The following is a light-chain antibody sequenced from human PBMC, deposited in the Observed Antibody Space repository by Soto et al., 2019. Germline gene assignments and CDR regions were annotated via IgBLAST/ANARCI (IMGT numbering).Light chain of an antibody. J-gene: IGKJ4*01. Sequence: EIVMTQSPATLSVSPGERATLSCRASQSVYNNLAWYQQKPGQAPRLLIYGATYRATGIPDRFSGSGSGTDFRLSINRLEPEDFAMYYCQQYGSSITFGGGTKVDIK. CDR3: QQYGSSIT. V-gene: IGKV3-20*01. CDR2: GAT. CDR1: QSVYNN.